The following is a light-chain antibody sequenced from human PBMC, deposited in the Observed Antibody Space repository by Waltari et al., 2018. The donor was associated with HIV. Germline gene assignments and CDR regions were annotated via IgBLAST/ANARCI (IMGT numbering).Light chain of an antibody. Sequence: DIQMTQSPSSLSASVGDRVTIPCRASQSISTYLNWYQQKPGKAPKLLINAASSLQSGVPSRFSGSGSGTDFTLIISSLQPEYFATYYCQQSYSFPPTFGGGSKVEIK. CDR1: QSISTY. J-gene: IGKJ4*01. V-gene: IGKV1-39*01. CDR2: AAS. CDR3: QQSYSFPPT.